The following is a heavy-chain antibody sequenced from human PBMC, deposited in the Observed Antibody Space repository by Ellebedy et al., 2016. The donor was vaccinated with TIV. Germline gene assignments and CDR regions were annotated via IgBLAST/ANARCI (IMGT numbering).Heavy chain of an antibody. Sequence: SETLSLTCAVYGGSFSGYYWSWIRQPPGKGLEWIGEINHSGSTNYNPSLKSRVTVSVDTSKNQFSLKLSSVTAADTAVYYCARYLIAAAGVDWYFDLWGRGTLVTVSS. J-gene: IGHJ2*01. CDR1: GGSFSGYY. D-gene: IGHD6-13*01. CDR2: INHSGST. V-gene: IGHV4-34*01. CDR3: ARYLIAAAGVDWYFDL.